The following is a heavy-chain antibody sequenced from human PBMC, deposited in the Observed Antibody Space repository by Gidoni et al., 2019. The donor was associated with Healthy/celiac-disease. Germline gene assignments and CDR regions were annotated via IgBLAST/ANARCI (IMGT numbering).Heavy chain of an antibody. CDR3: AKAARGFDAFDI. V-gene: IGHV3-23*01. D-gene: IGHD3-16*01. Sequence: EVQLLEPGGGLVQPGGSLRLSCAASVFTFSSYAMSWVRQAPGKGLEWVSAISGSGGSTYYADSVKGRFTISRDNSKNTLYLQMNSLRAEDTAVYYCAKAARGFDAFDIWGQGTMVTVSS. J-gene: IGHJ3*02. CDR2: ISGSGGST. CDR1: VFTFSSYA.